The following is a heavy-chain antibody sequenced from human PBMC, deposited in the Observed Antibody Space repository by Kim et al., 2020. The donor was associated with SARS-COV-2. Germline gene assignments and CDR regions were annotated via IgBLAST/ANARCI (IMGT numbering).Heavy chain of an antibody. V-gene: IGHV1-69*13. D-gene: IGHD2-21*02. Sequence: SVKVSCKASGGTFSSYAISWVRQAPGQGLEWMGGIIPIFGTANYAQKFQGRVTITADESTSTAYMELSSLRSEDTAVYYCARDPVEADGGNSDYYYYMDVWGKGTTVTVSS. CDR3: ARDPVEADGGNSDYYYYMDV. CDR1: GGTFSSYA. J-gene: IGHJ6*03. CDR2: IIPIFGTA.